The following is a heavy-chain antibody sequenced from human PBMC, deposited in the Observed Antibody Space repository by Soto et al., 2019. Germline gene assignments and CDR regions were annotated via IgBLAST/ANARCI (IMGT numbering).Heavy chain of an antibody. CDR1: GINFDDFA. V-gene: IGHV3-9*01. CDR3: AKDTAPGFYDANGHLDS. D-gene: IGHD2-8*01. J-gene: IGHJ4*02. Sequence: VQLVESGGGLVQPGGSRRLSCVVSGINFDDFAMHWVRQVPGKGLGWVSGINWDSEDIGYADSVKGRFTISRDNAKNSLYLQMNSLKAEDTALYYCAKDTAPGFYDANGHLDSWGQGTPVTVSS. CDR2: INWDSEDI.